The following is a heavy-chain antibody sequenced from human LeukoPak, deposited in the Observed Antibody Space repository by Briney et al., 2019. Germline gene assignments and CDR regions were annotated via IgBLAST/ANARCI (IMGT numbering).Heavy chain of an antibody. V-gene: IGHV1-18*01. D-gene: IGHD3-10*01. Sequence: ASVKVSCKASGGTFSSYAISWVRQAPGQGLEWMGWISPYNGNTKYAQKLQGRVTMTTDTSTSTAYMELRSLRSDDTAVYYCARDKTQIWFGEGLWYFDYWGQGTLVTVSS. CDR3: ARDKTQIWFGEGLWYFDY. CDR1: GGTFSSYA. J-gene: IGHJ4*02. CDR2: ISPYNGNT.